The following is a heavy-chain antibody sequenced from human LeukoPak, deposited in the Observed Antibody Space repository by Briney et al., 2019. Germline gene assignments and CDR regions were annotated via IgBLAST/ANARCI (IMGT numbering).Heavy chain of an antibody. CDR3: ARERLGAFDI. CDR2: IYYSGST. J-gene: IGHJ3*02. V-gene: IGHV4-59*01. Sequence: SETLSLTCTVSGGSISSYYWSWIRQPPGKGLEWIGYIYYSGSTNYNPSLKSRVTISVDTSKNQFSLKLSSVTAAVTAVYYCARERLGAFDIWGQGTMVTVSS. D-gene: IGHD4-11*01. CDR1: GGSISSYY.